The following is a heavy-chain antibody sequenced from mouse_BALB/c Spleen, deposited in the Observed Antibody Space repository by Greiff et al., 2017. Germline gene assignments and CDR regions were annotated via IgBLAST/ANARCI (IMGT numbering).Heavy chain of an antibody. J-gene: IGHJ3*01. CDR3: ESDYRYDGPFAY. CDR1: GYAFSSYW. V-gene: IGHV1-80*01. D-gene: IGHD2-14*01. CDR2: IYPGDGDT. Sequence: VQLQQSGAELVRPGSSVKISCKASGYAFSSYWMNWVKQRPGQGLEWIGQIYPGDGDTNYNGKFKGKATLTADKSSSTAYMQLSSLTSEDSAVYFCESDYRYDGPFAYWGQGTLVTVSA.